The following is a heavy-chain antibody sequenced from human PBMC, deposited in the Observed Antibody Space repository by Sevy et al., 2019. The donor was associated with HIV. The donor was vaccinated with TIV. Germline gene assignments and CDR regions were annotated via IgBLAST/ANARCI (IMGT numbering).Heavy chain of an antibody. CDR1: GGSIGSGDYY. V-gene: IGHV4-30-4*01. J-gene: IGHJ4*02. CDR3: ARAVTFVTIFGVDTMLYYFDY. CDR2: IYYSGST. D-gene: IGHD3-3*01. Sequence: SETLSLTCTVSGGSIGSGDYYWSWIRQPPGKGLEWIGYIYYSGSTYYNPSLKSRVTISVDTSKNQFSLKLSSVTAADTAVYYCARAVTFVTIFGVDTMLYYFDYWGQGTLVTVSS.